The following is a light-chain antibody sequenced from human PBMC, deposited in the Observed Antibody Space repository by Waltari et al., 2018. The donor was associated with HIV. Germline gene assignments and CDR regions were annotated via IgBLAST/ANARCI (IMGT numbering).Light chain of an antibody. Sequence: QSALTQPPSVSVAPGPTVTLPCTGNRSNIRAGSFFLRYQHLPGTAPQLLVYRDINRPSGVPDRFSGSKSGTSASLVITGLQAEDEADYYCQSYDSSLRASVFGGGTKLTVL. CDR1: RSNIRAGSF. J-gene: IGLJ2*01. CDR2: RDI. CDR3: QSYDSSLRASV. V-gene: IGLV1-40*01.